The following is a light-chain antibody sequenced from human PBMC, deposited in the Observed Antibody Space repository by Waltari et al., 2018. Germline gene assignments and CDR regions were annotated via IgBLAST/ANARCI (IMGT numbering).Light chain of an antibody. CDR2: DVF. CDR1: SANLCFHDF. V-gene: IGLV2-14*03. Sequence: QSALTQPSSVSWAPGQSITVSCPASSANLCFHDFRSWYQHHPGQAPNLIIYDVFTRPSGVSNRFSGSKSGNTASLSISGLQADDEGDYYCTSSTFSSPLFGGGTKLTVL. J-gene: IGLJ2*01. CDR3: TSSTFSSPL.